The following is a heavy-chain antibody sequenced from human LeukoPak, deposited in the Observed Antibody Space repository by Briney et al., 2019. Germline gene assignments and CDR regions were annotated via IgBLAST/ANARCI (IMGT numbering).Heavy chain of an antibody. J-gene: IGHJ4*02. CDR3: VKKGVVGSQPFYFDY. CDR1: GFTFSDYT. V-gene: IGHV3-64D*09. D-gene: IGHD3-10*01. CDR2: IHGDGDYA. Sequence: PGGSLRLSCSASGFTFSDYTMYWVRHAPGKGLEYVSAIHGDGDYADYVDSVKSRFTVSRDNSKNTLSLQMSSLRAEDTAVYYCVKKGVVGSQPFYFDYWGQGTLVAVSS.